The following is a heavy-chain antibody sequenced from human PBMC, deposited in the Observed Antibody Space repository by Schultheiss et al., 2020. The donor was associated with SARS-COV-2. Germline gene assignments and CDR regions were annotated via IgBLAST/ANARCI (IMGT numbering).Heavy chain of an antibody. CDR2: IYPGDSDT. CDR3: TRQHSYNDY. D-gene: IGHD5-18*01. J-gene: IGHJ4*02. Sequence: GESLKISCKGSGYSFTNYWIGWVRQMPGKGLEWMGIIYPGDSDTRYSPSFQGQVTMSADKSISTAYLQWSSLKASDTAIYYCTRQHSYNDYWGQGTLVTASS. CDR1: GYSFTNYW. V-gene: IGHV5-51*01.